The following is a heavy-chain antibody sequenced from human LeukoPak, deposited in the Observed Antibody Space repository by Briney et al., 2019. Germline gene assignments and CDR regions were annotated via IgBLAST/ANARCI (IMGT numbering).Heavy chain of an antibody. J-gene: IGHJ3*01. CDR3: AAEGRPTVVTFRKGAVDL. D-gene: IGHD4-23*01. V-gene: IGHV1-58*01. Sequence: VTSVTVSCKASGFTFTSSAVQWVRQARGQRLEWIGWIVVGSGNTNYAQKFQERVTITRDMSTSTVYMELSSLTSEDTAVYYCAAEGRPTVVTFRKGAVDLWGQGTMVTVSS. CDR2: IVVGSGNT. CDR1: GFTFTSSA.